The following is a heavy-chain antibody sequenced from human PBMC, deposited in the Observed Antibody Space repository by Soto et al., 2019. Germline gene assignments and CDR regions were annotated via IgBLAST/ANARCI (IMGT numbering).Heavy chain of an antibody. CDR1: GYTFTGYY. D-gene: IGHD5-18*01. Sequence: ASVKVSCKASGYTFTGYYMHWVRQAPGQGLEWMGWINPNSGGTNYAQKFQGWVTMTRDTSISTAYMELSRLRSDDTAVYYCARGDSLDTAMVTIDYWGQGTLVTVSS. J-gene: IGHJ4*02. CDR2: INPNSGGT. CDR3: ARGDSLDTAMVTIDY. V-gene: IGHV1-2*04.